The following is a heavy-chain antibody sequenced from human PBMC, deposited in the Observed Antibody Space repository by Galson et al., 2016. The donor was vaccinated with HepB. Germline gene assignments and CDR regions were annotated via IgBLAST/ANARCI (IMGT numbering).Heavy chain of an antibody. CDR1: GGSIRSINYY. J-gene: IGHJ2*01. CDR2: IYYDGST. CDR3: AKRQWLIKGGDWYFDL. V-gene: IGHV4-39*07. D-gene: IGHD6-19*01. Sequence: ETLSLTCTVSGGSIRSINYYWGWIRQPPGKGLEWIGSIYYDGSTYYNPSLKSRVTISIDTSKNQFSLRLSSVTAADTAFYYGAKRQWLIKGGDWYFDLWGRCTLVTVSS.